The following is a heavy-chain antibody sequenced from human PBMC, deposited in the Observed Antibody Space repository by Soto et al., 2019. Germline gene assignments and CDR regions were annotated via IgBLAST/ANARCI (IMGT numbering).Heavy chain of an antibody. Sequence: GSLRLSCAASGFTFTRYSMNWVRHAPGKGLDWVSSISSTTNYIYYGDSMKGRFTISRDNAKNSLYLEMNSLRAEDTAVYYCARESEDLTSNFDYWGQGTLVTVSS. V-gene: IGHV3-21*06. CDR3: ARESEDLTSNFDY. J-gene: IGHJ4*02. CDR1: GFTFTRYS. CDR2: ISSTTNYI.